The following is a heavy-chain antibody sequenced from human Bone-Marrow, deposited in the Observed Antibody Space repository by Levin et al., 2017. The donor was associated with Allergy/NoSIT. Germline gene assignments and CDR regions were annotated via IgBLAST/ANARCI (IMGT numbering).Heavy chain of an antibody. CDR1: GFTFDDYA. CDR3: AKGSGSGGGMDV. CDR2: ISWNSGSI. J-gene: IGHJ6*02. Sequence: GGSLRLSCAASGFTFDDYAMHWVRQAPGKGLEWVSGISWNSGSIGYADSVKGRFTISRDNAKNSLYLQMNSLRAEDTALYYCAKGSGSGGGMDVWGQGTTVTVSS. V-gene: IGHV3-9*01. D-gene: IGHD6-25*01.